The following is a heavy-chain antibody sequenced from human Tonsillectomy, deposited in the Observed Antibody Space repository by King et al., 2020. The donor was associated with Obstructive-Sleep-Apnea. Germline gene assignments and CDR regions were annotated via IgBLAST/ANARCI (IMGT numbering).Heavy chain of an antibody. CDR3: ARFGDDFWSGYYTPFDY. D-gene: IGHD3-3*01. CDR1: GGSISSYY. V-gene: IGHV4-59*01. Sequence: QLQESGPGLVKPSETLSLTCTVSGGSISSYYWSWIRQPPGRGLEWIGYSFYSGSTNYNPSLKSRVTISVDTSKNQFSLKLSSVTAADTAVYYCARFGDDFWSGYYTPFDYWGQGTLVTVSS. J-gene: IGHJ4*02. CDR2: SFYSGST.